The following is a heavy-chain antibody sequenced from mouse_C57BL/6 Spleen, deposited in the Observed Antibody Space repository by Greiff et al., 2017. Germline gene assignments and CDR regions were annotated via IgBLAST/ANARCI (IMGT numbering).Heavy chain of an antibody. CDR1: GFSLTSYG. D-gene: IGHD1-1*01. Sequence: VMLVESGPGLVQPSQSLSITCTVSGFSLTSYGVHWVRQPPGKGLEWLGVIWSGGSTDYNAAFISRLSISKDNSKSQVFFKMNSLQADDTAIYYCAESPHYYGSSYWYFDVWGTGTTVTVSS. J-gene: IGHJ1*03. V-gene: IGHV2-4*01. CDR2: IWSGGST. CDR3: AESPHYYGSSYWYFDV.